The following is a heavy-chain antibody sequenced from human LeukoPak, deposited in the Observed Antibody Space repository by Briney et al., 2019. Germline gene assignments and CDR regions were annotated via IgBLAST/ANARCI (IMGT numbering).Heavy chain of an antibody. D-gene: IGHD3-10*01. V-gene: IGHV5-51*01. Sequence: GESLKISCKGSGYSFTSYWIGWVRQMPGKGLEWMGIMYPGDSDTRYSPSFQGQVTISADKSISTAYLQWSSLKASDTAMYYCARVLWFGELLSLPFDYWGQGTLVTVSS. CDR2: MYPGDSDT. CDR3: ARVLWFGELLSLPFDY. J-gene: IGHJ4*02. CDR1: GYSFTSYW.